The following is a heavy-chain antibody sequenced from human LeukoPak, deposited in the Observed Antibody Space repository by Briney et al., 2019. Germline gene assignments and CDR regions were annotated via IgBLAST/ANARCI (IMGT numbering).Heavy chain of an antibody. CDR2: IYYSGST. CDR3: ARGGSSWTFDY. Sequence: SQTLFLTCTVSGGSISSGGYYWSWIRQHPGKGLEWIGYIYYSGSTYYNPSLKSRVTISGDTSKNQFSLKLSSVTAADTAVYYCARGGSSWTFDYWGQGTLVTVSS. CDR1: GGSISSGGYY. J-gene: IGHJ4*02. D-gene: IGHD6-13*01. V-gene: IGHV4-31*03.